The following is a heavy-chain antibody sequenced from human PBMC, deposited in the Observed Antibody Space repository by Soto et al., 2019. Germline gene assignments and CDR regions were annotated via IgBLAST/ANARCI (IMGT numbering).Heavy chain of an antibody. J-gene: IGHJ4*02. CDR2: INEDGSEK. CDR3: AWTGWPQSSYYFDY. CDR1: GFSFSLFW. D-gene: IGHD3-16*01. Sequence: EVQLAESGGGLVQPGGSLRLSCAASGFSFSLFWMSWVRQTPGKGLEWVANINEDGSEKFFADSVKGRFTISRDNAKNSLSLQMNSLTADDTAVYYCAWTGWPQSSYYFDYWGQGTLVTVPS. V-gene: IGHV3-7*03.